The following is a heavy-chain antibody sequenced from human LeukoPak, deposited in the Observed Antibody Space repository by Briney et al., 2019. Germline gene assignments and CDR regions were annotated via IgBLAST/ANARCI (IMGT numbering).Heavy chain of an antibody. V-gene: IGHV3-9*01. J-gene: IGHJ4*02. CDR1: GFTFDDYA. CDR2: IRWNSGSI. Sequence: GRSLRHACAASGFTFDDYAMQWVRQAPGKGMEWVPGIRWNSGSIGYADSVKGRVTIPRDNAKNTLYLQMNSLRAEDTALYYCAKGGEIVVVPAAHYFDYWGQGTLVTVSS. CDR3: AKGGEIVVVPAAHYFDY. D-gene: IGHD2-2*01.